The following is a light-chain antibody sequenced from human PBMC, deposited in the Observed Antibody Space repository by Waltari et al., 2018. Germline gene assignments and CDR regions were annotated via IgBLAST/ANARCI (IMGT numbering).Light chain of an antibody. J-gene: IGLJ2*01. CDR3: SSYISSSTLEL. CDR1: SSDVGAYTY. CDR2: DVS. V-gene: IGLV2-14*03. Sequence: QSALTQPASVSGSPGQSITISRTGTSSDVGAYTYVPWYQQHPGKAPKLIIFDVSNRPSGVSNRFSGSKSGNTASLTISGLQAEDEADYYCSSYISSSTLELFGGGTSLTVL.